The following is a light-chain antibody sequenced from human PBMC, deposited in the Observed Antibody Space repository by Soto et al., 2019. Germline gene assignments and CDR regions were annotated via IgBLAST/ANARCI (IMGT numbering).Light chain of an antibody. V-gene: IGKV3D-15*01. Sequence: EIVLRQSPATMSVSPGERAALSCRASQSVSSYLAWYQQKPGQDTRLLIDGASTRATGIPARFIGIGSGTDFTLTISSLQSEDFAIYYCQQYKYWPRTFGQGTKVDIK. CDR1: QSVSSY. CDR2: GAS. J-gene: IGKJ1*01. CDR3: QQYKYWPRT.